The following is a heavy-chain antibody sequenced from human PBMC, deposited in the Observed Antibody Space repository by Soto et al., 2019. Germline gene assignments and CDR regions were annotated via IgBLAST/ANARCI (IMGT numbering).Heavy chain of an antibody. Sequence: QVQLQESGPGLVKPSQTLSLTCTVSGGSISSGGYYWSWIRQHPGKGLEWIGYIYYSGSTYYNPSLKSRVTISVDTSKNQFSLKLSSVTAADTAVYYCAGEREYSSSWHHAFDYWGQGTLVTVSS. CDR2: IYYSGST. CDR1: GGSISSGGYY. V-gene: IGHV4-31*03. D-gene: IGHD6-13*01. J-gene: IGHJ4*02. CDR3: AGEREYSSSWHHAFDY.